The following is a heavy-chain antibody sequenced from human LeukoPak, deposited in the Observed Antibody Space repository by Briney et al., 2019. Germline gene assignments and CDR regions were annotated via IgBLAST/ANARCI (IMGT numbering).Heavy chain of an antibody. V-gene: IGHV4-4*07. CDR1: GGSISSYY. J-gene: IGHJ4*02. CDR2: IYTSGST. D-gene: IGHD5-18*01. Sequence: SETLSLTCTVSGGSISSYYWSWIRQPAGKGLEWIGRIYTSGSTNHNPSLKSRVTMSVDTSKNQFSLKLSSVTAADTAVYYCARDEGWYSYGFGFDYWGQGTLVTVSS. CDR3: ARDEGWYSYGFGFDY.